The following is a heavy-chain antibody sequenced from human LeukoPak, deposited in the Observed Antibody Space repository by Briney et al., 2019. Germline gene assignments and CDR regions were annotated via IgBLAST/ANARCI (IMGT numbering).Heavy chain of an antibody. J-gene: IGHJ3*02. CDR1: GGSFSGYY. D-gene: IGHD6-13*01. CDR3: ARGDGAAAGTNAFDI. CDR2: INHSGST. Sequence: SETLSLTCAVYGGSFSGYYWSWMRQPPGKGLEWIGEINHSGSTNYNPSLKSRVTIPVDTSKDQFSLKLSSVTAADTAVYYCARGDGAAAGTNAFDIWGQGTMVTVSS. V-gene: IGHV4-34*01.